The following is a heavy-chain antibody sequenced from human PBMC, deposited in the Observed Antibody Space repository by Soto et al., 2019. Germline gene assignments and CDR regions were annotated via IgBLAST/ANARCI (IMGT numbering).Heavy chain of an antibody. CDR2: IYYSGST. J-gene: IGHJ4*02. Sequence: HVQLQESGPGLVKPSETLSLTCTVSGGSVSSGSYYWSWIRQPPGKGLEWIGYIYYSGSTNYNPSLKSRVTISVDTSKNQFSLKLSSVTAADTAVYYCASNYYDSSGYSYWGQGTLVTVSS. CDR3: ASNYYDSSGYSY. D-gene: IGHD3-22*01. V-gene: IGHV4-61*01. CDR1: GGSVSSGSYY.